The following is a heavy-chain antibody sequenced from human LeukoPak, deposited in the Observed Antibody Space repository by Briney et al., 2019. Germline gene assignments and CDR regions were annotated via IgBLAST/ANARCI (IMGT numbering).Heavy chain of an antibody. Sequence: GGSLRLSCAASGLTLSSYVMYWVRQAPGKGLEWVAAISSDGSNNYYADSVKGRFTISRDNSNNTLYLQMNSLRVDDMAVYYCARDEVSSWYDYFDSWGQGTLVTVSS. CDR3: ARDEVSSWYDYFDS. CDR1: GLTLSSYV. J-gene: IGHJ4*02. CDR2: ISSDGSNN. V-gene: IGHV3-30-3*01. D-gene: IGHD6-13*01.